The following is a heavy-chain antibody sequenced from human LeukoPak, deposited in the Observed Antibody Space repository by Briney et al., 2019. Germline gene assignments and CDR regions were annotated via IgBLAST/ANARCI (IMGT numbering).Heavy chain of an antibody. D-gene: IGHD5-18*01. J-gene: IGHJ4*02. Sequence: SVKVSCKASGGTFSSYAISWVRQAPGQGLEWMGGIIRIFGTANYAQKFQGRVTITTDESTSTAYMELSSLRSEDTAVYYCARRGPLDDLRGYSYGYLNYFDYWGQGTLVTVSS. V-gene: IGHV1-69*05. CDR1: GGTFSSYA. CDR2: IIRIFGTA. CDR3: ARRGPLDDLRGYSYGYLNYFDY.